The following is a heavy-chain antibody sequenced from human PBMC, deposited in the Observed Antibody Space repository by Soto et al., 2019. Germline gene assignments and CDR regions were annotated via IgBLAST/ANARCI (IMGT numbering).Heavy chain of an antibody. V-gene: IGHV4-59*12. D-gene: IGHD2-21*01. J-gene: IGHJ5*02. CDR3: VADLAFCGGDCHSCGGNWVGP. Sequence: SETLSLTCTVSGGSISSYYWSWIRQPPGKGLEWIGYIYYSGSTNYNPSLKSRVTISVDASKNQFSLKMNSVTAADTAVYYCVADLAFCGGDCHSCGGNWVGPCVQGSLFTVPS. CDR2: IYYSGST. CDR1: GGSISSYY.